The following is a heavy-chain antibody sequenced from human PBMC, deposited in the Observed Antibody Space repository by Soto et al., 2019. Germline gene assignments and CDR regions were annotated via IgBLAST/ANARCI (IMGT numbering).Heavy chain of an antibody. CDR1: GGSISSGGYY. CDR3: ARDDYTGYYGMDV. D-gene: IGHD4-4*01. J-gene: IGHJ6*02. V-gene: IGHV4-31*03. Sequence: PSETLSLTCTVSGGSISSGGYYWSWIRQHPGKGLEWIGYIYYSGSTYYNPSLKSRVTISVDTSKNQFSLKLSSVTAADTAVYYCARDDYTGYYGMDVWGQGTTVTVSS. CDR2: IYYSGST.